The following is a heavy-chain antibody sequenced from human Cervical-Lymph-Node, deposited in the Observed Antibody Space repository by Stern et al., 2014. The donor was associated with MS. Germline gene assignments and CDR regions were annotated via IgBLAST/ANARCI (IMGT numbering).Heavy chain of an antibody. Sequence: VHLVESGGGVIQPGRSLRLSCAASGFTISNYGMHWVRQAPGKGLEWVTTISYDGSDKYSVDSVKGRFTVSRDNSKNTLYLQMNNLRAEDTAVYYCARDRLRIAVAGYFDSWGQGTLVTVSS. CDR2: ISYDGSDK. D-gene: IGHD6-19*01. CDR3: ARDRLRIAVAGYFDS. CDR1: GFTISNYG. V-gene: IGHV3-30*03. J-gene: IGHJ4*02.